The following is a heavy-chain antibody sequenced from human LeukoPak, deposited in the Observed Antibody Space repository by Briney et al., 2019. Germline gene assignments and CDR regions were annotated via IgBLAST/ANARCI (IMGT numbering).Heavy chain of an antibody. J-gene: IGHJ4*02. Sequence: RPGGSLRLSCAASGFAMSWVRQAPGKGLEWVSAISSGSDRTNYGRSVKGRFTISRDNSKNTLYLQMNSLRADDTAVYYCAKDQAGYNFWSDYWGQGTLVTVSS. CDR1: GFA. D-gene: IGHD3-3*01. V-gene: IGHV3-23*01. CDR2: ISSGSDRT. CDR3: AKDQAGYNFWSDY.